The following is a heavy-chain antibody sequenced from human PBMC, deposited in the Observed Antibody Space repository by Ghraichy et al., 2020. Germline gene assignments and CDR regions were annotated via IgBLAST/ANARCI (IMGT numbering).Heavy chain of an antibody. Sequence: AGSLRLSCAASGFTFSSYSMNWVRQAPGKGLEWVSSISSSSSYIYYADSVKGRFTISRDNAKNSLYLQMNSLRAEDTAVYYCARTIFGVARHPGRDYWGQGTLVTVSS. V-gene: IGHV3-21*01. CDR2: ISSSSSYI. D-gene: IGHD3-3*01. CDR1: GFTFSSYS. CDR3: ARTIFGVARHPGRDY. J-gene: IGHJ4*02.